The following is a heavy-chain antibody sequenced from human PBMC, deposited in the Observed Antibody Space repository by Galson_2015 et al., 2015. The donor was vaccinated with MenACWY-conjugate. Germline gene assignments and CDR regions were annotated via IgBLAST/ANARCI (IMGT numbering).Heavy chain of an antibody. CDR2: IKQDGSGK. Sequence: SLRLSCATFGFTFSNSWMGWVRQAPGKGLEWVANIKQDGSGKYYVDSVKGRFIISRDNAKNSLFLQMDSLRAEDTALYYCARAKEQWLSKTFDLWGQGTMVTVSS. D-gene: IGHD6-19*01. V-gene: IGHV3-7*01. J-gene: IGHJ3*01. CDR1: GFTFSNSW. CDR3: ARAKEQWLSKTFDL.